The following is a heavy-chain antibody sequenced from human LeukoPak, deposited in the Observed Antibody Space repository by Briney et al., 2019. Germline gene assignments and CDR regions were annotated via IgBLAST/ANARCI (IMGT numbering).Heavy chain of an antibody. CDR2: IDPNSGAT. D-gene: IGHD1-26*01. J-gene: IGHJ4*02. CDR3: ARDRGSYPHY. V-gene: IGHV1-2*02. Sequence: ASVKVSCKASGYTFTGYYMHWVRQAPGQGLEWMGWIDPNSGATTSAQKFQGRVTMTRDTSFSTAYMELSRLRSDDTAVYYCARDRGSYPHYWGQGTLVTVSS. CDR1: GYTFTGYY.